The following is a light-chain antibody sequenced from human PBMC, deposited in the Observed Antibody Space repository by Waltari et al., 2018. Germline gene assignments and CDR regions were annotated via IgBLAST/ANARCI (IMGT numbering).Light chain of an antibody. Sequence: DIQMTQSPSTLYASVGDTVTITCRASRSISRWLAWYQQKPGKAPKLLIYKTSTLESGVPSMFSGSGSGTEFTLTINSLQPDYFATYYCQQYNSYRAFGQGTKVGIK. V-gene: IGKV1-5*03. CDR3: QQYNSYRA. J-gene: IGKJ1*01. CDR1: RSISRW. CDR2: KTS.